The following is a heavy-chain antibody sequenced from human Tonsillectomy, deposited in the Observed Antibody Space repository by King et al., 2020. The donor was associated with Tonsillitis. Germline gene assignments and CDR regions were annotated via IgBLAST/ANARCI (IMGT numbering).Heavy chain of an antibody. CDR3: AKELDYSDFDYSDYDYYYYGLDI. Sequence: HVQLVESGGGVVQPGGSLSLSCAASGFTFSTYGMHWVRQAPGKGLEWGAFIRYDGSDKYYADSVKGRFTISRDNSKNTLSLQMNTLRPEDTAVYYCAKELDYSDFDYSDYDYYYYGLDIWGQGTTVTVSS. D-gene: IGHD4-11*01. CDR2: IRYDGSDK. V-gene: IGHV3-30*02. J-gene: IGHJ6*02. CDR1: GFTFSTYG.